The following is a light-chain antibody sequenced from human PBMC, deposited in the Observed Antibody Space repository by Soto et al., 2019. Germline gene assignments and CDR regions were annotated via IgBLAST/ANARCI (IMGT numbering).Light chain of an antibody. CDR3: SSYTSSTTPYV. CDR2: EVX. J-gene: IGLJ1*01. Sequence: QSALTQPASVSGSPGQSITISCTGTSSDVGGYNYVSWYQHHPGKAPKLIIYEVXTRXXXXXXRXXGSKSRNTASLTISGLQAEDEADYYCSSYTSSTTPYVFGTGTKLTVL. CDR1: SSDVGGYNY. V-gene: IGLV2-14*01.